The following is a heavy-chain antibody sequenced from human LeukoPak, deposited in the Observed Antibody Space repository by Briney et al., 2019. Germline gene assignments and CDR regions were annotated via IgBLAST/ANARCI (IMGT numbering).Heavy chain of an antibody. CDR2: ISAYNGNT. J-gene: IGHJ5*02. D-gene: IGHD2-2*01. CDR1: GGTFSSYA. V-gene: IGHV1-18*01. CDR3: ARGRYCSSTSCSRGWFDP. Sequence: ASVKVSCKASGGTFSSYAISWVRQAPGQGLEWMGWISAYNGNTNYAQKLQGRVTMTTDTSTSTAYMELRSLRSDDTAVYYCARGRYCSSTSCSRGWFDPWGQGTLVTVSS.